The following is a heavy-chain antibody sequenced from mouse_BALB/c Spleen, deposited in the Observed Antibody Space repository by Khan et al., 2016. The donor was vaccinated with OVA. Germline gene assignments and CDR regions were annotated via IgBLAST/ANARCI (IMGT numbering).Heavy chain of an antibody. Sequence: EVQLQESGPGLVKPSQSLSLTCTVSGYSITSDYAWNWIRQFPGNKLEWMGYISYSGSANYNPSLKSRISITRDTSENQFFLHLNSVTTEDSATYYCARRYYYGHWYFDVWGAGTTVTVSS. J-gene: IGHJ1*01. CDR2: ISYSGSA. CDR1: GYSITSDYA. CDR3: ARRYYYGHWYFDV. V-gene: IGHV3-2*02. D-gene: IGHD1-1*01.